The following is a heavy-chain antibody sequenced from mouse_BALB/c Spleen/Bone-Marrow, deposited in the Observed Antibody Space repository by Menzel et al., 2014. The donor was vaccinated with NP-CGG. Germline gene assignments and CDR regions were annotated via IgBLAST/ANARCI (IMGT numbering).Heavy chain of an antibody. Sequence: VQLKQSGAELVKPGASVKLSCTASGFNIKDTYMHWVKQRPEQGLEWIGRIDPANGNTKYDPKFQGKATITADTSSNTAYLQLSSLTSEDAAVYYCANYYNGSSLFAYWGQGTLVTVSA. CDR3: ANYYNGSSLFAY. CDR1: GFNIKDTY. J-gene: IGHJ3*01. V-gene: IGHV14-3*02. CDR2: IDPANGNT. D-gene: IGHD1-1*01.